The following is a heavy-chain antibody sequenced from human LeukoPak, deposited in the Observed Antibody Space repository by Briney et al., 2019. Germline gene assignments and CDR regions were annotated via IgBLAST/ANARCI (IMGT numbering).Heavy chain of an antibody. V-gene: IGHV3-43D*03. CDR1: GFTFDDYA. J-gene: IGHJ4*02. D-gene: IGHD6-19*01. Sequence: GGSLRLSCAASGFTFDDYAMHWVRQAPGKGLEWVSLISWDGGSTYYADSVKGRFTISRDNSKNSLYLQMNSLRAEDTALYYCAKAAVAGTGRVWYFDYWGQGTLVTVSS. CDR2: ISWDGGST. CDR3: AKAAVAGTGRVWYFDY.